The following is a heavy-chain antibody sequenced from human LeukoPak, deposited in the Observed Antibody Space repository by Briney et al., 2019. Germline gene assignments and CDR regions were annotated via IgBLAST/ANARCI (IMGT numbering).Heavy chain of an antibody. CDR2: ISSSGSTI. CDR3: ARGEHRLNKWLLTKFIPKYEYFQH. Sequence: PGGSLRLSCAASGFTFSSYEMNWVRQAPGKGLEWVSYISSSGSTIYYADSVKGRFTISRDNAKNSLYLQMNSLRAEDTAVYYCARGEHRLNKWLLTKFIPKYEYFQHWGQGTLVTVSS. D-gene: IGHD3-22*01. J-gene: IGHJ1*01. CDR1: GFTFSSYE. V-gene: IGHV3-48*03.